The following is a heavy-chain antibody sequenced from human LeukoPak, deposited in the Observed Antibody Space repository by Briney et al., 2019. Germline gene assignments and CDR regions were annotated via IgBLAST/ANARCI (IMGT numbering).Heavy chain of an antibody. D-gene: IGHD2-2*02. CDR3: ARGCSSTSCYRKDAFDI. J-gene: IGHJ3*02. CDR1: GGSISSYY. V-gene: IGHV4-59*01. Sequence: SETLSLTCTVSGGSISSYYWSWIRQPPGKGLEWIGYIYYSGSTNYNPSLKSRVTISVDTSKNQFSLKLSSVTAEDTAVYYCARGCSSTSCYRKDAFDIWGQGTMVTVSS. CDR2: IYYSGST.